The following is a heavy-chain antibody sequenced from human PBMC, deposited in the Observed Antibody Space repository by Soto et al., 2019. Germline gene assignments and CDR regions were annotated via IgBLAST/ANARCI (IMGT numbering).Heavy chain of an antibody. CDR2: IRGFSPYT. J-gene: IGHJ6*02. V-gene: IGHV3-21*01. CDR1: GFTFSSYG. D-gene: IGHD2-15*01. Sequence: GGSLSLSCAASGFTFSSYGMHWVRQAPGKGLEWVSGIRGFSPYTFYAESVRGRFTISRDNAKNSLYLQMNSLRAEDTAVYYCARDRGYDAHDYYYNAMDVWGQGTTVTVSS. CDR3: ARDRGYDAHDYYYNAMDV.